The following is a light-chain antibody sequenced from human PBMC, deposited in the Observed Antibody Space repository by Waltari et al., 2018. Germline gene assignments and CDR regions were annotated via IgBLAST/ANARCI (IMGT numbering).Light chain of an antibody. CDR1: QSVGTY. CDR3: QKYERLPAT. J-gene: IGKJ1*01. V-gene: IGKV3-20*01. Sequence: EVVFTQSPGTRSLSPGERATLASRASQSVGTYLVWYQQKPGQAPRLLIYHASTRATGIPDRFSGSGSGTDFSLTISRLEPEDFAVYYCQKYERLPATFGQGTKVEIK. CDR2: HAS.